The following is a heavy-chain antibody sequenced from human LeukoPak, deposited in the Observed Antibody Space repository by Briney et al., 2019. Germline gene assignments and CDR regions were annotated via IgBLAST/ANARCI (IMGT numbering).Heavy chain of an antibody. J-gene: IGHJ4*02. D-gene: IGHD2-2*01. Sequence: GGSLRLSCAASGFTFSSYAMHWVRQAPGKGLEWVAVISYDGSNKYYADSVKGRFTISRDNSKNTLYLQMNSLRAEDTAVYYCARDGDIVVEPAAMAGDPGFDYWGQGTLVTVSS. CDR1: GFTFSSYA. V-gene: IGHV3-30*04. CDR2: ISYDGSNK. CDR3: ARDGDIVVEPAAMAGDPGFDY.